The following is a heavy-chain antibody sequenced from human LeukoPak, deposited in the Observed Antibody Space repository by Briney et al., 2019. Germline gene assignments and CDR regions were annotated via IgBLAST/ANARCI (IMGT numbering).Heavy chain of an antibody. CDR3: ASQRQWDWFDP. D-gene: IGHD2-8*01. CDR1: EFAFSSYS. J-gene: IGHJ5*02. V-gene: IGHV3-48*04. CDR2: ISSTSSTI. Sequence: PGGSLRLSCVASEFAFSSYSMNWVRQAPGKGLEWVSYISSTSSTIDYADSVKGRFTISRDNAKNSLFLQMNSLRVDDTAVYYCASQRQWDWFDPWGKGTLATVSS.